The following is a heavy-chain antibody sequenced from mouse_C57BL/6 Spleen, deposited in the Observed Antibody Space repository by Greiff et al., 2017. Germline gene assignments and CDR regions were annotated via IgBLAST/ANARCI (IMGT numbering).Heavy chain of an antibody. D-gene: IGHD2-5*01. CDR2: ISDGGSYT. CDR1: GFTFSSYA. V-gene: IGHV5-4*01. Sequence: VQGVESGGGLVKPGGSLKLSCAASGFTFSSYAMSWVRQTPEKRLEWVATISDGGSYTYYPDNVKGRFTISRDNAKNNLYLQMSHLQSEDTAMYYCAREDYSNSYWYFDVWGTGTTVTVSS. J-gene: IGHJ1*03. CDR3: AREDYSNSYWYFDV.